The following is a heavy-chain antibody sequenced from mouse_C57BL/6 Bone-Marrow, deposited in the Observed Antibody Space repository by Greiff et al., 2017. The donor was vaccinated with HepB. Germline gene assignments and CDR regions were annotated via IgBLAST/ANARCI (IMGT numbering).Heavy chain of an antibody. CDR3: ARYSKGDNYYAMDD. V-gene: IGHV1-36*01. CDR2: VYPYNGGT. J-gene: IGHJ4*01. CDR1: GFTFTDYY. Sequence: EVKLQESGPVLVKPGPSVKISCKASGFTFTDYYMHWVKQSHGKSLEWIGLVYPYNGGTSYNQKFKGKATLTVDTSSSTAYMELNSLTSEDSAVYYCARYSKGDNYYAMDDWGQGTSVTDSS. D-gene: IGHD2-5*01.